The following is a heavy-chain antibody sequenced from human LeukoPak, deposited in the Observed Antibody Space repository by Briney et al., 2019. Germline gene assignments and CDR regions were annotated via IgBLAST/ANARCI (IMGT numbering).Heavy chain of an antibody. V-gene: IGHV3-11*01. CDR1: GFTISDYY. CDR3: ARHDTAMATDYGMDV. Sequence: GGSLRLSCAASGFTISDYYMSWIRQAPGKGLEWVSYISSRGSTIYYADPVKGRFTISRDNAKNSLYLQMNSLRAEDTAVYYCARHDTAMATDYGMDVWGQGTTVTVSS. J-gene: IGHJ6*02. D-gene: IGHD5-18*01. CDR2: ISSRGSTI.